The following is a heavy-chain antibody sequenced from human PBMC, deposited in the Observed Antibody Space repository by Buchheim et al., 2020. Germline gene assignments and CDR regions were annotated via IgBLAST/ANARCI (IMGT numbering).Heavy chain of an antibody. D-gene: IGHD5-12*01. V-gene: IGHV1-69*01. J-gene: IGHJ4*02. Sequence: QVQLVQSGAEVKKPGSSVKVSCKASGGTFSSYAISWVRQAPGQGLEWMGGIIPIFGTANYAQKFQGRVTITADESTSKAYMELSSLRSEDTAVYYCARGGSIVATILPGQTYYFDYWGQGTL. CDR2: IIPIFGTA. CDR3: ARGGSIVATILPGQTYYFDY. CDR1: GGTFSSYA.